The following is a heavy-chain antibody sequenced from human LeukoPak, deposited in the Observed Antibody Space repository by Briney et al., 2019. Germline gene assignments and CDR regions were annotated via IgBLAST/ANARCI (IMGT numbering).Heavy chain of an antibody. V-gene: IGHV4-34*01. CDR3: ARRALGYCSSTSCYRQSFDY. CDR1: GGSFSGYY. CDR2: INHSGST. D-gene: IGHD2-2*01. J-gene: IGHJ4*02. Sequence: SETLSLTCAVYGGSFSGYYWSWIRQPPGKGLEWIGEINHSGSTNYNPSLKSRVTISVDTSKNQFSLKLSSVTAVDTAVYYCARRALGYCSSTSCYRQSFDYWGQGTLVTVSS.